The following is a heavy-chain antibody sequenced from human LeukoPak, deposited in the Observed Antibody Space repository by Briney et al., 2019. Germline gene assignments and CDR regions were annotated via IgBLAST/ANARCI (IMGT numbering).Heavy chain of an antibody. CDR2: ISSSSSYI. J-gene: IGHJ4*02. D-gene: IGHD3-16*02. V-gene: IGHV3-21*01. CDR3: ARGGGHLDY. Sequence: PGGSLRLSCAVSGFTFSNYAMSWVRQAPGKGLEWVSSISSSSSYIYYADSVKGRFTISRDNAKNSLYLQMNSLRAEDTAVYYCARGGGHLDYWGQGTLVTVSS. CDR1: GFTFSNYA.